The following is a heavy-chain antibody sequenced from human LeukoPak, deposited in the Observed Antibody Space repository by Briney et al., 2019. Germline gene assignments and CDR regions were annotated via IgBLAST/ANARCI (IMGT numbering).Heavy chain of an antibody. V-gene: IGHV3-21*04. Sequence: GGSLRLSCAASGFTFSSYSMNWVRQAPGKGLEWVSSISSSSSYIYYADSVKGRFTISRDNAKNSLYLQMNSLRAEDTAAYYCAKNADFWSSYSDCWGQGTLVTVSS. CDR3: AKNADFWSSYSDC. J-gene: IGHJ4*02. CDR1: GFTFSSYS. D-gene: IGHD3-3*01. CDR2: ISSSSSYI.